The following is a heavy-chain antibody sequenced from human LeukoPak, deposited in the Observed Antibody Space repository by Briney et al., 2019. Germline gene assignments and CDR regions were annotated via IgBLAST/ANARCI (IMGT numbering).Heavy chain of an antibody. CDR2: ISYDGSNK. V-gene: IGHV3-30*03. D-gene: IGHD1-26*01. Sequence: GGSLRLSCAASGFTFSSYGMHWVRQAPGKGLEWVAVISYDGSNKYYADSVKGRFTISRDNSKNTLYLQMNSLRAEDTAVYYCARGRGSLPDYWGQGTLVTVSS. CDR1: GFTFSSYG. J-gene: IGHJ4*02. CDR3: ARGRGSLPDY.